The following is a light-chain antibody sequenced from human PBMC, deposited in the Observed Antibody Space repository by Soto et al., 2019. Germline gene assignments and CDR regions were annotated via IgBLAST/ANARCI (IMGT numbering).Light chain of an antibody. CDR3: QHYYNLPYT. V-gene: IGKV1-33*01. Sequence: DIQMTQPPSSLSASVGDRVTITCQASQDISNYLNWYQQKPGKAPKLLIYGASNLETGVPSRFSGSGSGTDFTFTISSLQPEDVATYYCQHYYNLPYTFGQGTKLEIK. CDR1: QDISNY. J-gene: IGKJ2*01. CDR2: GAS.